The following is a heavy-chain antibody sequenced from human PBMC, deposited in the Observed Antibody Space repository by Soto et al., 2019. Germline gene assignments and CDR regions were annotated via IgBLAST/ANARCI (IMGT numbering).Heavy chain of an antibody. D-gene: IGHD6-13*01. CDR1: GGTFSSYT. V-gene: IGHV1-69*02. CDR3: ARGPGGAAAVPYNWFDP. Sequence: GASVKVSCKASGGTFSSYTISWVRQAPGQGLEWMGRIIPILGITNYAQKFQGRVTITADKSTSTAYMELSSLRSEDTAVYYCARGPGGAAAVPYNWFDPWGQGTLVTVSS. CDR2: IIPILGIT. J-gene: IGHJ5*02.